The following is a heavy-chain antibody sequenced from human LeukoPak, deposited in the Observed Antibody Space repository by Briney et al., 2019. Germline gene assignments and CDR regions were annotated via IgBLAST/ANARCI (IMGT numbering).Heavy chain of an antibody. V-gene: IGHV3-23*01. D-gene: IGHD3-16*02. CDR2: ISGSGGST. Sequence: PGGSLRLSCAASGFTVSSNYMSWVRQAPGKGLEWVSAISGSGGSTYYADCVKGRFTISRDNSKNTLYLQMSSLRAEDTAVYYCAKLIYDYVWGSYQQSDYWGQGTLVTVSS. J-gene: IGHJ4*02. CDR3: AKLIYDYVWGSYQQSDY. CDR1: GFTVSSNY.